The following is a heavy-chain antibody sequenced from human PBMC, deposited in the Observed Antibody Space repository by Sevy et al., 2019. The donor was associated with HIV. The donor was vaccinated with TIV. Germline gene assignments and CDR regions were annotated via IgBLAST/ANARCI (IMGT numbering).Heavy chain of an antibody. V-gene: IGHV3-23*01. CDR3: AKEHISGYY. J-gene: IGHJ4*02. CDR2: ISPSGGST. D-gene: IGHD6-19*01. CDR1: GFTFISYA. Sequence: GGSLRLSCAASGFTFISYAMTWVRQAPGKGLEWVSAISPSGGSTYYADSVKGRFTISRDNSKNTVELQMKSLRVEDTALYYCAKEHISGYYWDQGILVTVSS.